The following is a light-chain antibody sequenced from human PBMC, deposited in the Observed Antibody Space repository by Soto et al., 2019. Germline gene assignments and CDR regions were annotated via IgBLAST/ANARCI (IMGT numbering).Light chain of an antibody. Sequence: QSALTQPASVSGSPGQSITISCTGTSSDIGNYDFVSWYQQVPGTAPKAMIYEVSSRPSGVSNRFSGPKSGNTASLTISRLQAEDEAYYYCSSYTTSTSFILFGGGTQLTVL. CDR3: SSYTTSTSFIL. CDR2: EVS. CDR1: SSDIGNYDF. J-gene: IGLJ2*01. V-gene: IGLV2-14*01.